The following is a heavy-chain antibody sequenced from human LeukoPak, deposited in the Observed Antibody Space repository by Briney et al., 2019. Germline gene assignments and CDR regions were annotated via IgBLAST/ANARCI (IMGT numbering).Heavy chain of an antibody. D-gene: IGHD6-19*01. CDR2: IKQDGSEK. V-gene: IGHV3-7*01. CDR1: GFTFRDYY. J-gene: IGHJ4*02. CDR3: ARGPAAGNLLGY. Sequence: GGSLRLSCAASGFTFRDYYMSWIRQAPGKGLEWVANIKQDGSEKYSVDSVKGRFTISRDNAKNSLFLQMNSLGAEDTAVYYCARGPAAGNLLGYWGQGALVTVSS.